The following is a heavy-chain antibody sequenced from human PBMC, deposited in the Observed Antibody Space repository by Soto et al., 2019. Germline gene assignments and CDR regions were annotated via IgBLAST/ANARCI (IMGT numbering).Heavy chain of an antibody. J-gene: IGHJ5*02. CDR1: GGSISSGGYY. CDR3: ARVGGTWIQKENWFDP. V-gene: IGHV4-31*03. D-gene: IGHD5-18*01. Sequence: QVQLQESGPGLVKPSQTLSLTCTVSGGSISSGGYYWSWIRQHPGKGLEWIGYIYYSGSTYYNPSLKSRVTISVDTSKNQFSLKLSSVTAADTAVYYCARVGGTWIQKENWFDPWGQGTLVTVSS. CDR2: IYYSGST.